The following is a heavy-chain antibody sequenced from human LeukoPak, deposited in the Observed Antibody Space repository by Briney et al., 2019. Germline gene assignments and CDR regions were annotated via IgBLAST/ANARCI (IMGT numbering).Heavy chain of an antibody. CDR1: GGSMSSYY. Sequence: KSSETLSLTCTVSGGSMSSYYWSWVRQPPGKGLEWIGEINHSGSTNYNPSLKSRVTISVDTSKNQFSLKLSSVTAADTAVYYCANTDYGDYALMGWGQGTLVTVSS. J-gene: IGHJ4*02. V-gene: IGHV4-34*01. CDR3: ANTDYGDYALMG. CDR2: INHSGST. D-gene: IGHD4-17*01.